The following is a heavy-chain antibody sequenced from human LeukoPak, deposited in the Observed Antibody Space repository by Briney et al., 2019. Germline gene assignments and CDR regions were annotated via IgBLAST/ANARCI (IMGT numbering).Heavy chain of an antibody. Sequence: PSETLSLTCTVSGGSISSSNYYWGWIRHPPGKGLEWIGSMYYSGITYYNPSLKSRDTIFVDTSKNQFSLKVSSVTAADTAVYYCASQDYTNYAGFRGGGQGTLVSVPS. CDR2: MYYSGIT. CDR3: ASQDYTNYAGFRG. J-gene: IGHJ4*02. V-gene: IGHV4-39*01. CDR1: GGSISSSNYY. D-gene: IGHD4-11*01.